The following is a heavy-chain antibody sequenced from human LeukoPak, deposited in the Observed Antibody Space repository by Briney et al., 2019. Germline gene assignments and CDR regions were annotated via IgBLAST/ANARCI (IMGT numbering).Heavy chain of an antibody. V-gene: IGHV4-61*01. J-gene: IGHJ6*04. CDR3: ARPPNYYYYGMDV. Sequence: SETLSLTCTVSGGSVSSGSYYWSWIRQPPGKGLEWIGYIYYSGSTNYNPSLKSRVTISVDTSKNQFSLKLSSVTAADTAVYYCARPPNYYYYGMDVWGKGTTVTVSS. CDR1: GGSVSSGSYY. CDR2: IYYSGST.